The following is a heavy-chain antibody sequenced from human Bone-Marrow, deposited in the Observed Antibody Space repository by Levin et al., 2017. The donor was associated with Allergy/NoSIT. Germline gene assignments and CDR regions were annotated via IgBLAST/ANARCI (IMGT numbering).Heavy chain of an antibody. V-gene: IGHV5-51*01. CDR1: GYSFISHW. J-gene: IGHJ6*02. D-gene: IGHD5-24*01. Sequence: GESLKISCKGSGYSFISHWIGWVRQMPGKGLEYMGIIYPGDSDTRYSPSFQGQVTISVDKSISTAYLQWSSLKTSDTAMYYCARHEGDGYNNVDVWGQGTTVTVSS. CDR2: IYPGDSDT. CDR3: ARHEGDGYNNVDV.